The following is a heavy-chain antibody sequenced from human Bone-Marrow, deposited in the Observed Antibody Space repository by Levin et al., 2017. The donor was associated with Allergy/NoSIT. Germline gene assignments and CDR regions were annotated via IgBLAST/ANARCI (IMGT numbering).Heavy chain of an antibody. D-gene: IGHD6-19*01. CDR3: ARVYSSGWYIALN. CDR1: GGSFSGYY. CDR2: INHSGST. Sequence: SETLSLTCAVYGGSFSGYYWSWIRQPPGKGLEWIGEINHSGSTNYNPSLKSRVTISVDTSKNQFSLKLSSVTAADTAVYYCARVYSSGWYIALNWGQGTLVTVSS. V-gene: IGHV4-34*01. J-gene: IGHJ4*02.